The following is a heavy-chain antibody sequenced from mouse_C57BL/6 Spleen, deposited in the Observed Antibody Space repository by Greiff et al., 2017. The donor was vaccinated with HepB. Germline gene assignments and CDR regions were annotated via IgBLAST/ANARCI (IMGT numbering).Heavy chain of an antibody. D-gene: IGHD2-4*01. Sequence: VQLQQPGAELVRPGSSVKLSCKASGYTFTSYWMHWVKQRPIQGLEWIGNIDPSDSETHYNQKFKDKATLTVDKSSSTAYMQLSSLTSEDSAVYYCARRGTYYDYVPFDYWGQGTTLTVSS. V-gene: IGHV1-52*01. CDR3: ARRGTYYDYVPFDY. CDR1: GYTFTSYW. CDR2: IDPSDSET. J-gene: IGHJ2*01.